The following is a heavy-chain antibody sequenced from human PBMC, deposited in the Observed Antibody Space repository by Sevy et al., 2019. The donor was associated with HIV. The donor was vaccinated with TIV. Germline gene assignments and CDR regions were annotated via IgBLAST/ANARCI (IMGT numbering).Heavy chain of an antibody. CDR2: VSYDGSNT. CDR3: ARFPPQRAFDI. V-gene: IGHV3-30-3*01. CDR1: GFAFSDYA. Sequence: GGSLRLTCEAFGFAFSDYAMHWVRQVPGKGLEWLAVVSYDGSNTSYADSVKGRFTVSRDNSKNTLYLQMNSLRRDDTAVFYCARFPPQRAFDIWGQGTTVTVSS. J-gene: IGHJ3*02.